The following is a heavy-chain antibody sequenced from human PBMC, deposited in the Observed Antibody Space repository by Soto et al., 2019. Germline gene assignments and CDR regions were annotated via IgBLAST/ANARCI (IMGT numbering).Heavy chain of an antibody. D-gene: IGHD2-2*01. Sequence: ASVKVSCKASGYTFTGYYMHWVRQAPGQGLERMGWINPNSGGTNYAQKFQGWVTMTRDMSISTAYMELSRLRSDDTAVYYCARGYVVPAANGYDYWGQGTLVTVSS. CDR1: GYTFTGYY. CDR2: INPNSGGT. J-gene: IGHJ4*02. V-gene: IGHV1-2*04. CDR3: ARGYVVPAANGYDY.